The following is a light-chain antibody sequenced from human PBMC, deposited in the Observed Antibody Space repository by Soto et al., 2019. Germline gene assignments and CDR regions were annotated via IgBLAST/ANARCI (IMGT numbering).Light chain of an antibody. Sequence: QSALTQPASVSGSPGQSITISCTGTSSDVGGYNYVSWYQQHPGKAPKLMIYEVSNRPSGVSNRFSGSKSGNTDSLTISGLEAEDEADYYCSSYTSSSTPVVFGGGTKLTVL. CDR2: EVS. CDR3: SSYTSSSTPVV. J-gene: IGLJ2*01. V-gene: IGLV2-14*01. CDR1: SSDVGGYNY.